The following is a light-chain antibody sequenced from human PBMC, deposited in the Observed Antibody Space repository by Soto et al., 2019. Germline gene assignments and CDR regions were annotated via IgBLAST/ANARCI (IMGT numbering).Light chain of an antibody. V-gene: IGKV1-5*01. Sequence: DVLMTQSPSTLSAFVGDTVFITCRASQPVSTWVAWYAQKPGKAPKLLISEASSLASGVPSRFSDSVSGTEFTLTISSLQPSDSGTYFCQQYNTFLFTLVPGTKVHI. J-gene: IGKJ3*01. CDR3: QQYNTFLFT. CDR2: EAS. CDR1: QPVSTW.